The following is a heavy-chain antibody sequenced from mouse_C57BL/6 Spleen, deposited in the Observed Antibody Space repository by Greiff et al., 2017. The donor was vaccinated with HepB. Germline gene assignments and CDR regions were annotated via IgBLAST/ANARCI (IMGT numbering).Heavy chain of an antibody. CDR3: ARGGDGYYPLDY. Sequence: VQLQQPGAELVKPGASVKLSCKASGYTFTSYWMQWVKQRPGQGLEWIGEIDPSDSYTNYNQKFKGKATLTVDTSSITAYMQLSSLTSEDSAVYYCARGGDGYYPLDYWGQGTSVTVSS. D-gene: IGHD2-3*01. CDR2: IDPSDSYT. J-gene: IGHJ4*01. V-gene: IGHV1-50*01. CDR1: GYTFTSYW.